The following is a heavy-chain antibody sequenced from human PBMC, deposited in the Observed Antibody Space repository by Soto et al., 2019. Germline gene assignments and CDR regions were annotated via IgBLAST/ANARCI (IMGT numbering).Heavy chain of an antibody. CDR3: AAAPRY. J-gene: IGHJ4*02. CDR1: GGKISGYY. CDR2: IYYSGST. Sequence: SETLSLTSSVSGGKISGYYWSWIRQTPEKGLEWIGYIYYSGSTNYNPSLKSRVTMLIDMSKDQFSLKLTSVSAADTAVYYCAAAPRYWGQGILVTVSS. D-gene: IGHD2-15*01. V-gene: IGHV4-59*01.